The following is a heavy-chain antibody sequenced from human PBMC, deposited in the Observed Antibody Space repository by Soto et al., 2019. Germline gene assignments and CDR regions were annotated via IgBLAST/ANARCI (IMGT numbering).Heavy chain of an antibody. V-gene: IGHV1-18*01. J-gene: IGHJ2*01. CDR2: ISAYNGNT. CDR3: ARDSRGRQLAATFCDL. Sequence: QAQLVQSGAEVKKPGASVKVSCKASGYTFTNYGISWVRQAPGQGPEWMGWISAYNGNTYYAQKLQDRVTMTTETSTSTAYMELRSLRSDDTAMYYCARDSRGRQLAATFCDLWGRGTLVTVSS. D-gene: IGHD2-15*01. CDR1: GYTFTNYG.